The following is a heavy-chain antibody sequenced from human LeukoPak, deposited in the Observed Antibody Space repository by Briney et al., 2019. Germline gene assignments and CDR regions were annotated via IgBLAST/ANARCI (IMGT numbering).Heavy chain of an antibody. CDR3: ARPYGSGTYLNAFDV. D-gene: IGHD3-10*01. Sequence: SETLSLTCAVYGGSFSDYYWSWIRQPPGKGLEWIGEINHSGSTNYNPSLKSRVTISVDTSKNQFSLNLYSVTAADTAVYYCARPYGSGTYLNAFDVWGSGTMVTVSS. V-gene: IGHV4-34*01. CDR1: GGSFSDYY. J-gene: IGHJ3*01. CDR2: INHSGST.